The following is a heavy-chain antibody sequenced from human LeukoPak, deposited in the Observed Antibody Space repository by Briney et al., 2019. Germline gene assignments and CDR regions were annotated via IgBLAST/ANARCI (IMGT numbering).Heavy chain of an antibody. Sequence: GGSLRLSCAASGFTFSSYGMHWVRQAPGKGLEWVAFIRYDGSNKYYADSVKGRFTISRDNAKKSLYLQMKSLRAEDTAVYYCARDPYYSNHLDFLGQGTLVTVSS. CDR2: IRYDGSNK. D-gene: IGHD4-11*01. J-gene: IGHJ4*02. CDR1: GFTFSSYG. V-gene: IGHV3-30*02. CDR3: ARDPYYSNHLDF.